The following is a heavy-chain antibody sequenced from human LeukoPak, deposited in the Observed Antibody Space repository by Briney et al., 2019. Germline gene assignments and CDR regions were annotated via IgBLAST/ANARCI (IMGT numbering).Heavy chain of an antibody. CDR1: GGSISSYY. J-gene: IGHJ4*02. Sequence: NPSETLSLTCTVSGGSISSYYWSWIRQPPGKGLEWIGYIYYSGSTNYNPSLKSRFTISVDTSKNQFSLKLSSVTAADTAVYYCARLDYDSSGYYWWYFDYWGQGTLVTVSS. CDR2: IYYSGST. V-gene: IGHV4-59*08. D-gene: IGHD3-22*01. CDR3: ARLDYDSSGYYWWYFDY.